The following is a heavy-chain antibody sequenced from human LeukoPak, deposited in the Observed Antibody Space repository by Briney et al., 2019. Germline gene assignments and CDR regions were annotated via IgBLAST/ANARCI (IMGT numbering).Heavy chain of an antibody. J-gene: IGHJ5*02. CDR2: IYYSGSN. Sequence: SETLSLTCTVSGGSISSHYWSWIRQPPGKGLEWIGYIYYSGSNNYNPSLKSRVTISVDTSKNQFSLKLSSVTAADTAVYYCASSGYSGWFDPWGQGTLVTVSS. CDR3: ASSGYSGWFDP. V-gene: IGHV4-59*11. D-gene: IGHD3-22*01. CDR1: GGSISSHY.